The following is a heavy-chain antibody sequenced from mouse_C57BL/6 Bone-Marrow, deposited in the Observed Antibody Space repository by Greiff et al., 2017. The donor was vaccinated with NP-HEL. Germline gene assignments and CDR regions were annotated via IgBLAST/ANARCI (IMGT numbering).Heavy chain of an antibody. CDR1: GFNIKDDY. J-gene: IGHJ4*01. CDR2: IDPENGDT. D-gene: IGHD2-4*01. V-gene: IGHV14-4*01. CDR3: TTLIYYDYDGYAMDY. Sequence: EVKLVESGAELVRPGASVKLSCTASGFNIKDDYMHWVKQRPEQGLEWIGWIDPENGDTEYASKFQGKATITADTSSNTAYLQLSSLTSEDTAVYYCTTLIYYDYDGYAMDYWGQGTSVTVSS.